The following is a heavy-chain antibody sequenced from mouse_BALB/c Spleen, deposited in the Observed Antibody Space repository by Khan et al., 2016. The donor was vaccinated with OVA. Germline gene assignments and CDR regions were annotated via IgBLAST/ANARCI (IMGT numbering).Heavy chain of an antibody. Sequence: EVELVESGPELVRPGASVKISCKASGYSFTGYFMNWVMQSHGKSLEWIGRINPHIGETFYNQRFKERATLTVEESSSTAHLELRSLETEDSAVYYGTRIYRSDFDYWGQGTILTVSS. D-gene: IGHD1-1*01. CDR3: TRIYRSDFDY. CDR1: GYSFTGYF. J-gene: IGHJ2*01. CDR2: INPHIGET. V-gene: IGHV1-20*02.